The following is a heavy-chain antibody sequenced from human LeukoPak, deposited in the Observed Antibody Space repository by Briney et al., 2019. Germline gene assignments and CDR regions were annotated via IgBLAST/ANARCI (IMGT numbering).Heavy chain of an antibody. CDR2: IYHSGST. V-gene: IGHV4-38-2*02. J-gene: IGHJ5*02. Sequence: SETLSLTCTVSGYSISSGYYWGWIRQPPGKGLEWIGSIYHSGSTNYNPSLKSRVTISVDTSKNQFSLKLSSVTAADTAVYYCARGGDYYGSGSYYRKRNWFDPWGRGTLVTVSS. CDR1: GYSISSGYY. D-gene: IGHD3-10*01. CDR3: ARGGDYYGSGSYYRKRNWFDP.